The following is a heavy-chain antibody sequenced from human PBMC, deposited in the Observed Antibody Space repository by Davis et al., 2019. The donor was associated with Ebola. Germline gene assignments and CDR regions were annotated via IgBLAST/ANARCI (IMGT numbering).Heavy chain of an antibody. V-gene: IGHV3-74*01. Sequence: GESLKISCAASGFTFSTNWMHWVRQAPGKGLVWVSGMNCDGSKIGYADSVKGRFTISRDYAKNTLYLQMDSLRAEDTAMYYCTRAAAPGGQGTLVTVSS. CDR1: GFTFSTNW. CDR3: TRAAAP. CDR2: MNCDGSKI. J-gene: IGHJ4*02.